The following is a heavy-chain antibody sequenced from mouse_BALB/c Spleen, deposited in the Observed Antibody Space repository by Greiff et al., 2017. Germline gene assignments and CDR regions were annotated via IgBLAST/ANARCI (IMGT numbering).Heavy chain of an antibody. CDR2: IYPGDGDT. V-gene: IGHV1-82*01. CDR3: AEEEDYYGSSYTWFAY. CDR1: GYAFSSSW. D-gene: IGHD1-1*01. Sequence: QVQLKESGPELVKPGASVKISCKASGYAFSSSWMNWVKQRPGQGLEWIGRIYPGDGDTNYNGKFKGKATLTADKSSSTAYMQLSSLTSVDSAVYFCAEEEDYYGSSYTWFAYWGQGTLVTVSA. J-gene: IGHJ3*01.